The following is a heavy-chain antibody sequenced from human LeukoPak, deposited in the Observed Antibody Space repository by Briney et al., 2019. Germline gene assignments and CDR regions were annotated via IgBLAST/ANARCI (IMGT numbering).Heavy chain of an antibody. V-gene: IGHV4-34*01. CDR3: ARTGGSGSIPFVDY. J-gene: IGHJ4*02. Sequence: PSETLSLTCAVYGGSLSGYYWSWIRQPPGKGLEWIGEINHSGSTNYNPSLKSRVTISVDTSKNQFSLKLSSVTAADTAVYYCARTGGSGSIPFVDYWGQGTLVTVSS. CDR2: INHSGST. D-gene: IGHD3-10*01. CDR1: GGSLSGYY.